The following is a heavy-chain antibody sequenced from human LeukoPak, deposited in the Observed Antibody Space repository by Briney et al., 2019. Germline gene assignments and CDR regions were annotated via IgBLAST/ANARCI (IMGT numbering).Heavy chain of an antibody. V-gene: IGHV3-23*01. Sequence: PGGSLRHSCTASGFTFSSYAMSWVRQAPGKGLEWVSAISGSGGSTYYADSVKGRFTISRDNSKNTLYLQMSSLRAEDTAVYYCAKVRYSSGWQTIDYWGQGTLVTVSS. CDR1: GFTFSSYA. J-gene: IGHJ4*02. D-gene: IGHD6-19*01. CDR2: ISGSGGST. CDR3: AKVRYSSGWQTIDY.